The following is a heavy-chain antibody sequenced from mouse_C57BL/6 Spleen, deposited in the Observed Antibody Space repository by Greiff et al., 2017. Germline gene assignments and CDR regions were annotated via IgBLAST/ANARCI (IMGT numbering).Heavy chain of an antibody. D-gene: IGHD2-1*01. J-gene: IGHJ1*03. Sequence: QVQLQQPGGELVKPGASVKLSCKASGYTFTSYWMHWVKQRPGQGLEWIGMIHPNSGSTNYNEKFKSKATLTVDKSSSTAYMQLSSLTSEDSAVYYCARGRNRGNYWYFDVWGTGTTVTVSS. CDR2: IHPNSGST. CDR3: ARGRNRGNYWYFDV. CDR1: GYTFTSYW. V-gene: IGHV1-64*01.